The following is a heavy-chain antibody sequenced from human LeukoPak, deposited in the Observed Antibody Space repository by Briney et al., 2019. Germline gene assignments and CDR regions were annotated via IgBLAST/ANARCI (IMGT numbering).Heavy chain of an antibody. CDR2: MNPNSGNT. Sequence: ASVKVSCKASGYTFTSYDINWVRQATGQGLEWMGWMNPNSGNTGYAQKFQGRVTMTRNTSISTAYMELSSLRSEDTAVYYCARGGLGYCSSTSYLQNRSGDFDYWGQGTLVTVSS. V-gene: IGHV1-8*01. J-gene: IGHJ4*02. CDR1: GYTFTSYD. D-gene: IGHD2-2*01. CDR3: ARGGLGYCSSTSYLQNRSGDFDY.